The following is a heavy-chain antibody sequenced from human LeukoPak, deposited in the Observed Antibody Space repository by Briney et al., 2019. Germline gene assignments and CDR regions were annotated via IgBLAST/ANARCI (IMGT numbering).Heavy chain of an antibody. CDR2: IHQHGNEK. D-gene: IGHD2-8*01. CDR3: ATLNGPLFEY. J-gene: IGHJ4*02. Sequence: TGGSLRLSCAASGFTFSNYWMSWVRQAPGKGLEWVASIHQHGNEKYFVDSVRGRFTISRGNAKNSLYLQMSSLRAEDTAVYYCATLNGPLFEYWGQGTLVTVSS. CDR1: GFTFSNYW. V-gene: IGHV3-7*01.